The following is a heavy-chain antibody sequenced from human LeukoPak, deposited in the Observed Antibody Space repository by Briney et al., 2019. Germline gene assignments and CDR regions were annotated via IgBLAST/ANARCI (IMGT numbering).Heavy chain of an antibody. D-gene: IGHD2-15*01. CDR1: GGSISSYY. CDR2: IHYSGST. Sequence: SETLSLTCTVSGGSISSYYWGWIRQPPGKGLEWIGSIHYSGSTNYNPSLKSRVTISVDTSKNQFSLKLSSVTAADTAVYYCARGYCSGGSCYSYYYYNYMDVWGKGTTVTVSS. V-gene: IGHV4-39*07. CDR3: ARGYCSGGSCYSYYYYNYMDV. J-gene: IGHJ6*03.